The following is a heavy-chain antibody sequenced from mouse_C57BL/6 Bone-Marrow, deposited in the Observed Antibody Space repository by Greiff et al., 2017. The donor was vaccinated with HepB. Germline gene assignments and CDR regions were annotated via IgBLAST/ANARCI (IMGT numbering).Heavy chain of an antibody. CDR1: GYTFTTYP. D-gene: IGHD1-1*01. J-gene: IGHJ3*01. Sequence: VKLVESGAELVKPGASVKMSCKASGYTFTTYPIEWMKQNHGKSLEWIGNFHPYNDDTKYNEKFKGKATLTVEKSSSTVYLELSRLTSDDSAVYYCARGGALLRFAYWGQGTLVTVSA. CDR2: FHPYNDDT. V-gene: IGHV1-47*01. CDR3: ARGGALLRFAY.